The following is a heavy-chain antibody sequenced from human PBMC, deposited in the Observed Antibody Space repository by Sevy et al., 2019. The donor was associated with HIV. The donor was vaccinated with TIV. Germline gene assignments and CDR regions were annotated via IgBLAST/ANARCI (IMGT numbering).Heavy chain of an antibody. D-gene: IGHD3-10*01. CDR3: AGGERGTYLDY. CDR1: GGSFSGYY. Sequence: SETLSLTCAVYGGSFSGYYWSWIRQPPGKGLEWIGEINHSGSTNYNPSLKSRVTISVDTSKNQFSLKLSSVTAADTAVYYCAGGERGTYLDYWGQGTLVTVSS. V-gene: IGHV4-34*01. J-gene: IGHJ4*02. CDR2: INHSGST.